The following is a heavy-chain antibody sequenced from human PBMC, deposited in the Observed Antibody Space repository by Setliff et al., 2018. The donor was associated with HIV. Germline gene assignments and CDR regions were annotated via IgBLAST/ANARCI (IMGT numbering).Heavy chain of an antibody. Sequence: ASVKVSCKASGYTFTNYYMNWVRQAPGQGLEWMGWISTYSDETSYAQKLQGRVTMTTDTSTSTAYMELRRLTFDDTAVYYCARDVEHMMDVWGQGTTVTVSS. V-gene: IGHV1-18*04. CDR2: ISTYSDET. J-gene: IGHJ6*02. CDR1: GYTFTNYY. CDR3: ARDVEHMMDV.